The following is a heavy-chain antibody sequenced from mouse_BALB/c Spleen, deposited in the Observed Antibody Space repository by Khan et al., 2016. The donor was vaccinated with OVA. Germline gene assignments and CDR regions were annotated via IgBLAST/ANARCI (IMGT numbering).Heavy chain of an antibody. CDR2: LLPGRGNI. Sequence: QVQLKQSGAELMKPGASVKISCKATGYTFSSYWIEWVTQRPGHGLEWIGELLPGRGNINYNEKFKGKATFTADQSYNIASMQLNSLTSEDSAVDYCARGAGTTYGMDYWGQGTSVTVSS. D-gene: IGHD4-1*01. CDR1: GYTFSSYW. V-gene: IGHV1-9*01. CDR3: ARGAGTTYGMDY. J-gene: IGHJ4*01.